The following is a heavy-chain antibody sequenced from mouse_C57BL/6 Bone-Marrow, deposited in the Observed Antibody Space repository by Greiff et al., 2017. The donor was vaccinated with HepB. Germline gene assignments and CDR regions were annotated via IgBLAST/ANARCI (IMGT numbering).Heavy chain of an antibody. J-gene: IGHJ2*01. CDR2: INPSSGYT. CDR3: ARGAFTTVVAHYFDY. V-gene: IGHV1-4*01. D-gene: IGHD1-1*01. CDR1: GYTFTSYT. Sequence: QVHVKQSGAELARPGASVKMSCKASGYTFTSYTMHWVKQRPGQGLEWIGYINPSSGYTKYNQKFKDKATLTADKSSSTAYMQLSSLTSEDSAVYYCARGAFTTVVAHYFDYWGQGTTLTVSS.